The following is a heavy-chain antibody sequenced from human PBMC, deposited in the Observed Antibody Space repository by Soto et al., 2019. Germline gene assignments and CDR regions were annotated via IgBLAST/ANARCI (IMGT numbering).Heavy chain of an antibody. CDR3: AKSRDAYNFYFYYGMDV. CDR1: GFTFSNYG. Sequence: GGSLRLSCAASGFTFSNYGMHWVRQTPGKGLEWVALILYDGSNKYYADSVKGRFTISRDNSMNTLYLQVSSLRAEDTAVYYCAKSRDAYNFYFYYGMDVWGQGTTVTVSS. D-gene: IGHD2-2*01. V-gene: IGHV3-30*18. CDR2: ILYDGSNK. J-gene: IGHJ6*02.